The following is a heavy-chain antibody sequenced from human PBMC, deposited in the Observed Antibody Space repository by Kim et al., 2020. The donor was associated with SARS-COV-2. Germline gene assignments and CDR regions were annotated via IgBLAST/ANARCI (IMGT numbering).Heavy chain of an antibody. J-gene: IGHJ5*02. CDR2: IYYSGST. D-gene: IGHD5-18*01. CDR3: AKSGYGNYWFDP. CDR1: GGSISSSTYY. V-gene: IGHV4-39*01. Sequence: SETLSLTCIVSGGSISSSTYYWGWIRQPPGKGLEWIGRIYYSGSTYYNPSLKSRVSISVDTSKNQFSLSLSSVTAADTAVYYCAKSGYGNYWFDPRGQGTLATVSS.